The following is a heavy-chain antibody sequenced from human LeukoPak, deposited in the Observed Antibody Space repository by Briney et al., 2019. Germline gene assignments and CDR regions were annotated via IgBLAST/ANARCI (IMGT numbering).Heavy chain of an antibody. Sequence: GESLKISCATSGYSFTSYWIAWVRKMPGQGLEWMGIVYPSDSDTRYSPSFQGQVTISVDKSSRTVYLQWSSLQASDTAIYYCARPADMDLAGHFQHWGQGTLVTVSS. CDR2: VYPSDSDT. CDR1: GYSFTSYW. V-gene: IGHV5-51*01. D-gene: IGHD2-2*03. CDR3: ARPADMDLAGHFQH. J-gene: IGHJ1*01.